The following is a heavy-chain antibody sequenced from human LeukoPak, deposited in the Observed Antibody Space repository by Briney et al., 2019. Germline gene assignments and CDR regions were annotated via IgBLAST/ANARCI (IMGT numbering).Heavy chain of an antibody. Sequence: GGSLRLSCATSGLTVIGDYMSWVRQAPGKGLEWVSLIYNNGNTHYADSVKGRFTISRDNSRNTLYLQMNSLRAEDTAVYYCARGAIDGWGQGTLVTVSS. CDR3: ARGAIDG. CDR2: IYNNGNT. V-gene: IGHV3-53*01. J-gene: IGHJ4*02. CDR1: GLTVIGDY. D-gene: IGHD3-22*01.